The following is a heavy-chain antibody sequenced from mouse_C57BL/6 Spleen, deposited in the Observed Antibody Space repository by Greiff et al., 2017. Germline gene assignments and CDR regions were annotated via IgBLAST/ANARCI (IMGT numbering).Heavy chain of an antibody. CDR2: INPNNGGT. V-gene: IGHV1-26*01. CDR1: GYTFTDYY. Sequence: EVQLQQSGPELVKPGASVKISCKASGYTFTDYYMNWVKQSHGKSLEWIGDINPNNGGTSYNQKFKGKATLTVDKSSSTAYMELRSLTSEDSAVYYCAITTVAFDYWGQGTTLTVSS. J-gene: IGHJ2*01. CDR3: AITTVAFDY. D-gene: IGHD1-1*01.